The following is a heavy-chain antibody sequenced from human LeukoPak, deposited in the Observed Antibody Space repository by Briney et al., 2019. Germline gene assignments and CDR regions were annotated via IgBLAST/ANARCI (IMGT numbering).Heavy chain of an antibody. Sequence: PGGSLRLSCVVSGFTLSSYWMHRVRQAQGKGLVWVSRNNGDGSSTSYADSVKGRFTMSRDDAKNTLYLQMNSLRAEDTAVYYCARGVDNWNDLLNYWGQGTLVTVSS. CDR2: NNGDGSST. D-gene: IGHD1-20*01. CDR3: ARGVDNWNDLLNY. J-gene: IGHJ4*02. V-gene: IGHV3-74*01. CDR1: GFTLSSYW.